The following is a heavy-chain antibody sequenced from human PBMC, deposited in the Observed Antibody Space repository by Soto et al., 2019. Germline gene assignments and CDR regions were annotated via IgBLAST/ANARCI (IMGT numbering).Heavy chain of an antibody. Sequence: QVQLVESGGGVVQPGRSLRLSCAASGFTFSSYAMHWVRQAPGKGLEWVAVISYDGSNKYYADSVKGRFTISRDNSKNTLYLQMNSLRAEDTAVYYCAREGQGDFDWLLPGAYFDYWGQGTLVTVSS. J-gene: IGHJ4*02. CDR2: ISYDGSNK. CDR3: AREGQGDFDWLLPGAYFDY. D-gene: IGHD3-9*01. V-gene: IGHV3-30-3*01. CDR1: GFTFSSYA.